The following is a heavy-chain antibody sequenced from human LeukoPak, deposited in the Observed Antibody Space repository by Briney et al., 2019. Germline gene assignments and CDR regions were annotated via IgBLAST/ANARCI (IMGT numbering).Heavy chain of an antibody. CDR3: ARARGYCAADCSRYAFDY. CDR1: GFTFSSYT. CDR2: ISNSGRNT. V-gene: IGHV3-23*01. D-gene: IGHD2-21*02. Sequence: GGSLRLSCAASGFTFSSYTMSWVRQAPGKGLEGVSTISNSGRNTFYTDSVKGRFTISRDNSKNTLYLQMNSLRAGDTAVYSCARARGYCAADCSRYAFDYWGQGTLVTVSS. J-gene: IGHJ4*02.